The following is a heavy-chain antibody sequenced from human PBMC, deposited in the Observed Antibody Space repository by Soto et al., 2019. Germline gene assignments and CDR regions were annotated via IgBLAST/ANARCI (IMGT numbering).Heavy chain of an antibody. CDR2: IHYSGST. CDR1: GGSISSYY. CDR3: ASPHGGSSGGDNQVDP. Sequence: QVQLQESGPGLVKPSETLSLTCTVSGGSISSYYWSWIRQPPGKGLEWIGYIHYSGSTNSNPSLKSRASRSVDSHKNQLSLKLNPVTAADTAVYDCASPHGGSSGGDNQVDPWGKGNMVAVSS. D-gene: IGHD6-25*01. V-gene: IGHV4-59*01. J-gene: IGHJ5*02.